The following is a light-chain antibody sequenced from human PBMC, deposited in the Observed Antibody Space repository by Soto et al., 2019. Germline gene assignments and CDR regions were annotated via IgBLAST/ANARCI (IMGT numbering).Light chain of an antibody. CDR2: DVS. V-gene: IGLV2-14*01. J-gene: IGLJ2*01. Sequence: QSALTQPASVSGSPGQSITISCTGTSSDVGAYNYGSWYQQHPVKAPKLMIYDVSSRPSGISNRFSGSKSGNTASLTISGVQAEDEADYYCSSYASSRTVIFGGWTKLTVL. CDR1: SSDVGAYNY. CDR3: SSYASSRTVI.